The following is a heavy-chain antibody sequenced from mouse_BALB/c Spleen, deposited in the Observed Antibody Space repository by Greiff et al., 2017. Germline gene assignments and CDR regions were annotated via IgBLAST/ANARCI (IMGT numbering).Heavy chain of an antibody. Sequence: EVKLVESGGGLVQPGGSLKLSCAASGFTFSSYTMSWVRQTPEKRLEWVAYISNGGGSTYYPDTVKGRFTISRDNAKNTLYLQMCSLKSEDTAMYYCARDPYRYDYFDYWGQGTTLTVSS. D-gene: IGHD2-14*01. J-gene: IGHJ2*01. CDR3: ARDPYRYDYFDY. CDR2: ISNGGGST. V-gene: IGHV5-12-2*01. CDR1: GFTFSSYT.